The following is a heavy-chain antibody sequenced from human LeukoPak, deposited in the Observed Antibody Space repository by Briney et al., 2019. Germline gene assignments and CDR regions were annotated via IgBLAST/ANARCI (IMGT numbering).Heavy chain of an antibody. CDR2: IYPGDSDN. J-gene: IGHJ6*02. V-gene: IGHV5-51*04. Sequence: GESLKISCKGSGYSFTSYWIGWVRQMPGKGLEWMGIIYPGDSDNRYSTSFQGQVTISADKPISTAYLQWSSQKASGTAMYYCERTFIVVVPAAIEYYGMDVWGQGTTVTVSS. CDR3: ERTFIVVVPAAIEYYGMDV. D-gene: IGHD2-2*01. CDR1: GYSFTSYW.